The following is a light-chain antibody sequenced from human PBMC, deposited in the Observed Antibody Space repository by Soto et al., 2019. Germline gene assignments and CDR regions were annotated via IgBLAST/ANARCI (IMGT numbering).Light chain of an antibody. V-gene: IGLV2-14*01. J-gene: IGLJ3*02. CDR2: EVS. CDR1: SSDVGGYNY. CDR3: SSYTSSSTPWV. Sequence: QSVLTQPASVSGSPGQSINISCTGTSSDVGGYNYVSWYQQHPGKAPKFMIYEVSNRPSGVSNRFSGSKSGNTASLTISGLQAEDEADYSCSSYTSSSTPWVFGGGTQLTVL.